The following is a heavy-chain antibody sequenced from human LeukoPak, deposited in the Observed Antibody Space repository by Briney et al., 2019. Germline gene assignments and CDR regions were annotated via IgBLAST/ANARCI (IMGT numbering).Heavy chain of an antibody. CDR3: AGEGRGYGFMDV. CDR1: GASIGSGAYY. Sequence: SETLSLTCTVSGASIGSGAYYWTWIRQHPAEGLQWTGYIYYTGHTYYNPSLQSRLTMSVDTSKNQFSLRITSVTAVDTAVYYCAGEGRGYGFMDVWGEGTTVSVSS. J-gene: IGHJ6*03. V-gene: IGHV4-31*03. D-gene: IGHD5-12*01. CDR2: IYYTGHT.